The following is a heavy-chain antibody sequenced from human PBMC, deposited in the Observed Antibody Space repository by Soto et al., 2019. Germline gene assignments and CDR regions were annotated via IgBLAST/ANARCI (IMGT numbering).Heavy chain of an antibody. CDR3: AKDLWLLSSSSAPDLDY. V-gene: IGHV3-30*18. J-gene: IGHJ4*02. CDR1: GFTFSSYG. D-gene: IGHD6-6*01. CDR2: ISYDGSNK. Sequence: QVQLVESGGGVVQPGRSLRLSCAASGFTFSSYGMHWVRQAPGKGLEWVAVISYDGSNKYYADSVKGRFTISRDNSKNTLYLQMNSLRAEDTAVYYCAKDLWLLSSSSAPDLDYWGQGTLVTVSS.